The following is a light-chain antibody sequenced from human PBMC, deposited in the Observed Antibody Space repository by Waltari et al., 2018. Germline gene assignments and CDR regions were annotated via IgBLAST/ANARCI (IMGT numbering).Light chain of an antibody. CDR3: QQSSRTPWA. Sequence: DIQMTQSPSSMSASVGDRVTITCRASQSISNYLNWYQPKPGKAPKLLIYAASNLQSGVPSRFSGSGSGTDFTLTISSLQPEDFATYYCQQSSRTPWAFGQGTKVEIK. V-gene: IGKV1-39*01. CDR1: QSISNY. J-gene: IGKJ1*01. CDR2: AAS.